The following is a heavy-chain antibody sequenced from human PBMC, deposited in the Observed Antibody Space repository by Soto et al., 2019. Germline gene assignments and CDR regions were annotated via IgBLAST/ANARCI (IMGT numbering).Heavy chain of an antibody. J-gene: IGHJ4*02. CDR3: NPESSGGEFDC. CDR2: IEYSGVET. V-gene: IGHV3-23*01. Sequence: EVQVLESGGGLVQPGGSLRLSCAASGFSFGRYAMSWVRQAPGQGLEWVSTIEYSGVETRYADSVKGRFTTSRDNSKNTLFLQMNSLRADYTAVYYCNPESSGGEFDCWGQGTLVTVSS. D-gene: IGHD6-19*01. CDR1: GFSFGRYA.